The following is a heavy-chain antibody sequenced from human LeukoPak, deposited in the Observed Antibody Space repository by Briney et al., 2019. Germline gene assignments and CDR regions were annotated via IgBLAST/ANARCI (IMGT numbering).Heavy chain of an antibody. D-gene: IGHD4-17*01. CDR3: GTGDYVDY. Sequence: PRGSLRLSCAASGFTFSSYAMSWVRQAPGKGLEWVSAISGSGGSTYYADSVKGRFTISRDNSKNTLYLQMNSLRAENTAVYYCGTGDYVDYWGQGTLVTVSS. CDR2: ISGSGGST. V-gene: IGHV3-23*01. J-gene: IGHJ4*02. CDR1: GFTFSSYA.